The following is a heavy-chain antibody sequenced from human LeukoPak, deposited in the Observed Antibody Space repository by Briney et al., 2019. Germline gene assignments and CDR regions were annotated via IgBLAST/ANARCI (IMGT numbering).Heavy chain of an antibody. D-gene: IGHD2-15*01. CDR1: GFTFSSYE. J-gene: IGHJ4*02. CDR3: ARARNYCSGGSCSPFDY. V-gene: IGHV3-48*03. Sequence: PGGSLRLSCAASGFTFSSYEMNWVRQAPGKGLEWVSYISTSGSTIYYADSVKGRFTISGDNAKNSLYLQLISLRAEDTAVYYCARARNYCSGGSCSPFDYWGQGTLVTVSS. CDR2: ISTSGSTI.